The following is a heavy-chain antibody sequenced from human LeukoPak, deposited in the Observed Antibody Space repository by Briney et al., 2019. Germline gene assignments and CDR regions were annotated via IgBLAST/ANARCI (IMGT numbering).Heavy chain of an antibody. CDR1: GFTFSSYS. V-gene: IGHV3-21*01. D-gene: IGHD6-6*01. Sequence: PGGSLRLSCAASGFTFSSYSMNWVRQAPGKGLEGVSSISSSSSYTNYADSVKGRFTISRDSAKSSVYLQMNSLRAEDTAVYYCAREDESIAARPVDYWRQGTLVTVSS. CDR3: AREDESIAARPVDY. CDR2: ISSSSSYT. J-gene: IGHJ4*02.